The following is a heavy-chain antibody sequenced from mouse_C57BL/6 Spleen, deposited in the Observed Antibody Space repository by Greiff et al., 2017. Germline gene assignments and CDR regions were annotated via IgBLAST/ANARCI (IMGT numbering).Heavy chain of an antibody. V-gene: IGHV2-9-1*01. CDR3: ARYDYGEGAWFAY. Sequence: VMLVESGPGLVAPSQSLSITCTVSGFSLTSYAISWVRQQPGKGLEWLGVIWTGGGTNYNSALKSRLSISKDNSKSQVFLKMNSLQTDDTARYYCARYDYGEGAWFAYWGQGTLVTVSA. D-gene: IGHD2-4*01. J-gene: IGHJ3*01. CDR2: IWTGGGT. CDR1: GFSLTSYA.